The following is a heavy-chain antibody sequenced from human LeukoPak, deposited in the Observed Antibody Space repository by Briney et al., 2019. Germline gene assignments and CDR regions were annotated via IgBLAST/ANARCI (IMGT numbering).Heavy chain of an antibody. CDR3: ARSHYGDYEGDFDP. CDR1: GYTFSGYF. V-gene: IGHV1-2*02. Sequence: ASVKVSCKASGYTFSGYFIHWVRQAPGQGLEWMGWINPNSGGTNHAQKFQGRVTMTRDTSISTAYMELRELRSDDTDVYYCARSHYGDYEGDFDPWGQGTLVTVSS. CDR2: INPNSGGT. J-gene: IGHJ5*02. D-gene: IGHD4-17*01.